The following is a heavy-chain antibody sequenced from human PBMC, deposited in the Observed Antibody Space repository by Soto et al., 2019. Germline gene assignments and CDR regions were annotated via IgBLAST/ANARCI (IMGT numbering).Heavy chain of an antibody. J-gene: IGHJ4*02. D-gene: IGHD2-15*01. CDR3: VKGNQLLRYYFEF. Sequence: EVQLVESGGGLVQPGGSLRLSCSVSGFTFSNYAMHWVRQAPGEGLEYVSGITSDGDSTYHADSVKGRFTISRDNSKNTLYHQMSSLRLEDTAIYYCVKGNQLLRYYFEFWGQGTLVTVSS. V-gene: IGHV3-64D*06. CDR1: GFTFSNYA. CDR2: ITSDGDST.